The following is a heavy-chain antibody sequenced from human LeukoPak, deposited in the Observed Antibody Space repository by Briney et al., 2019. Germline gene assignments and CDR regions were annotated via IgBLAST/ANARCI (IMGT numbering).Heavy chain of an antibody. D-gene: IGHD3-22*01. CDR1: GGSFSGYY. V-gene: IGHV4-34*01. CDR2: INRSGST. J-gene: IGHJ4*02. Sequence: SETLSLTCAVYGGSFSGYYWSWIRQPPGKGLEWVGEINRSGSTNYKPSLKSRVTISVDTSKNQFSLKLRSVTAADTGVYYCGRGVPYDSSGYYHQRTKPHTYYFDYWGQGTLVTVSS. CDR3: GRGVPYDSSGYYHQRTKPHTYYFDY.